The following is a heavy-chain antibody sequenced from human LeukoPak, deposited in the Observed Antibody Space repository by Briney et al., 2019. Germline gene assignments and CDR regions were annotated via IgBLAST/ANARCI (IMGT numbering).Heavy chain of an antibody. J-gene: IGHJ4*02. Sequence: SETLSLTCTVSGGSISSHYWSWIRQPPGKGLEWIGYIYYSGSTNYNPSLKSRVTISVDTSKNQFSLKLSSVTAADTAVYYCARVASGVAANWGQGTLVTVSS. V-gene: IGHV4-59*11. D-gene: IGHD2-15*01. CDR3: ARVASGVAAN. CDR2: IYYSGST. CDR1: GGSISSHY.